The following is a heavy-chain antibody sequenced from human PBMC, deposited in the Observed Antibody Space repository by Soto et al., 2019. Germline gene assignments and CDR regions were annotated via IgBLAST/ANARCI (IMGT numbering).Heavy chain of an antibody. J-gene: IGHJ6*02. Sequence: SVKVSCKASGGTFSSYAISWVRQAPGQGLEWMGGIIPIFGTANYAQKFQGRVTITADESTSTAYMELSSLRSEDTAVYYCASKVRFLEWSPPPRPIGYYGMDVWGQGTTVTVSS. CDR3: ASKVRFLEWSPPPRPIGYYGMDV. V-gene: IGHV1-69*13. CDR1: GGTFSSYA. D-gene: IGHD3-3*01. CDR2: IIPIFGTA.